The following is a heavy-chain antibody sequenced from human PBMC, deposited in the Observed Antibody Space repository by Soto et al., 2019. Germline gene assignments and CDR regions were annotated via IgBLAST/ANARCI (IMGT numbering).Heavy chain of an antibody. CDR3: ARDHFGASGSIYDFWSGYPLYYYYGMDV. D-gene: IGHD3-3*01. CDR1: GGSISSGDYY. J-gene: IGHJ6*02. V-gene: IGHV4-30-4*01. CDR2: IYYSGST. Sequence: QVQLQESGPGLVKPSQTLSLTCTVSGGSISSGDYYWSWIRQPPGKGLEWIGYIYYSGSTYYNPSLKSRVTISVDTSKNQFSLKLSSVTAADTAVYYCARDHFGASGSIYDFWSGYPLYYYYGMDVWGQGTTVTVSS.